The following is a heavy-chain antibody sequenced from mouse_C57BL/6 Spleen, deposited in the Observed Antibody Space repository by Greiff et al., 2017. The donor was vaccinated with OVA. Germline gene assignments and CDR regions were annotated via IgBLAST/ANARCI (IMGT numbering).Heavy chain of an antibody. D-gene: IGHD2-4*01. J-gene: IGHJ2*01. CDR1: GFTFSDYG. CDR3: ARDYDYEDYFDY. V-gene: IGHV5-17*01. CDR2: ISSGSSTI. Sequence: EVKLEESGGGLVKPGGSLKLSCAASGFTFSDYGMHWVRQAPEKGLEWVAYISSGSSTIYYADTVKGRFTISRDNAKNTLFLQMTSLRSEDTAMYYCARDYDYEDYFDYWGQGTTLTVSS.